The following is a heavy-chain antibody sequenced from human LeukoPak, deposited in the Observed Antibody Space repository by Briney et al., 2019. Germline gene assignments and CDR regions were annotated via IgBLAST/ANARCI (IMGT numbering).Heavy chain of an antibody. CDR2: VTGSYTT. CDR1: GFTFSSYD. J-gene: IGHJ4*02. CDR3: ARGQTYFDY. V-gene: IGHV3-23*01. Sequence: GGSLRLSCAASGFTFSSYDMSWARHAPGEGLEWVSAVTGSYTTFYADSVKGRFTISRDNSKNTMYLQMHSLRAEDTAVYYCARGQTYFDYWGQGTLVTVSS.